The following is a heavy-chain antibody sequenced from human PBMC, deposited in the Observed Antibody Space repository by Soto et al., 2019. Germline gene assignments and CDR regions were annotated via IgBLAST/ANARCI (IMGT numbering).Heavy chain of an antibody. CDR2: ISGSGGST. CDR3: AKGGLGGIITIFGVVQNWFDP. CDR1: GFTFSSYA. D-gene: IGHD3-3*01. J-gene: IGHJ5*02. V-gene: IGHV3-23*01. Sequence: GGSLRLSCAASGFTFSSYAMSWVRQAPGKGLEWVSAISGSGGSTYYADSVKGRFTISRDNSKNTLYLQMNSLRAEDTAVYYCAKGGLGGIITIFGVVQNWFDPWGQGT.